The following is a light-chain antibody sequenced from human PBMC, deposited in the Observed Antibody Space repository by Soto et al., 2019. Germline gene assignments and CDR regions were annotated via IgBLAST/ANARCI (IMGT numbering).Light chain of an antibody. Sequence: QSALTQPPSASGSPGQSVTISCTGTSSDVGGYKYVSWYQQHPGKAPKVIIYEVSKRPSGVPNRFSDSKSGNTASLIVSGLQAEDEADYYCCSYAGSNTFVFGTGTKVTVL. CDR2: EVS. CDR3: CSYAGSNTFV. CDR1: SSDVGGYKY. J-gene: IGLJ1*01. V-gene: IGLV2-8*01.